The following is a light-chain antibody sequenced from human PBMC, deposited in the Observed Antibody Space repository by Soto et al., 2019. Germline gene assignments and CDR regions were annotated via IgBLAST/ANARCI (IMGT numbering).Light chain of an antibody. CDR3: QQYGST. V-gene: IGKV3-20*01. CDR1: QSVNIY. J-gene: IGKJ3*01. Sequence: EIVMTQSPATLSVSPGERATLSCRASQSVNIYLAWYQQKPGQAPRLLIFGASYRATGIPDRFSGSGSGTDFTLTISRLEPEDFAVYYCQQYGSTFGPGTKVDIK. CDR2: GAS.